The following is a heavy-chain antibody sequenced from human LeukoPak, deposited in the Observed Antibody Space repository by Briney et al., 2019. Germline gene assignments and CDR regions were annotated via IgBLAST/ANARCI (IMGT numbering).Heavy chain of an antibody. CDR2: IYHSGSA. Sequence: SEPLSLTCSVSGYSISIGFYWGWIRQPPGKGLEWIGNIYHSGSAHYNPSLKSRVTLSVDTSKNQFSLQLSSVTAADTAVYYCARQQDSSTWPPVDYWGQGILVTVSS. J-gene: IGHJ4*02. V-gene: IGHV4-38-2*02. D-gene: IGHD6-13*01. CDR3: ARQQDSSTWPPVDY. CDR1: GYSISIGFY.